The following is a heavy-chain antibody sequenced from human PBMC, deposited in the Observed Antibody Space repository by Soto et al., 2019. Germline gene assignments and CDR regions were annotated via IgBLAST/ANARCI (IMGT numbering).Heavy chain of an antibody. CDR2: IYQSGSA. Sequence: TSETLSLTCDVSGYSISNGYYWGWIRQPPGKGLEWIGNIYQSGSAYYNPSLKSRVTISLDTSRNQFSLTVTSVTAADTAVYYCARGPGYGSGTPYHDCFDSWGQGTLVTVSS. CDR3: ARGPGYGSGTPYHDCFDS. J-gene: IGHJ5*01. D-gene: IGHD3-10*01. CDR1: GYSISNGYY. V-gene: IGHV4-38-2*01.